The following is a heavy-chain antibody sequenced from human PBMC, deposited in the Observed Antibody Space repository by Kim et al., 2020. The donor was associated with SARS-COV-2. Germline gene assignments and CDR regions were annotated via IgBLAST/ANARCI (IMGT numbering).Heavy chain of an antibody. J-gene: IGHJ6*02. CDR1: GFTFSSYA. D-gene: IGHD3-3*01. V-gene: IGHV3-23*01. Sequence: GGSLRLSCAAYGFTFSSYAMSWVRQAPGKGLEWVSAISGSGGSTYYADSVKGRFTISRDNSKNTLYLQMNSLRAEDTAVYYCAKDRTLYYDFWSGYDRPRDGMDVWGQGTTVTVSS. CDR2: ISGSGGST. CDR3: AKDRTLYYDFWSGYDRPRDGMDV.